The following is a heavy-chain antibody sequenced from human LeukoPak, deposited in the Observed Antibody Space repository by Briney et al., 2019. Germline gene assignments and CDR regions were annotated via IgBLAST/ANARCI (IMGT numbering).Heavy chain of an antibody. CDR1: GFTFSDYP. Sequence: RAGGSLRLSCAASGFTFSDYPMIWVRQAPGKGLEWVAVISYDGSNKYYADSVKGRFTISRDNSKNTLYLQMNSLRAEDTAVYYCARDAAAPYWGQGTLVTVSS. CDR3: ARDAAAPY. D-gene: IGHD2-2*01. V-gene: IGHV3-30-3*01. J-gene: IGHJ4*02. CDR2: ISYDGSNK.